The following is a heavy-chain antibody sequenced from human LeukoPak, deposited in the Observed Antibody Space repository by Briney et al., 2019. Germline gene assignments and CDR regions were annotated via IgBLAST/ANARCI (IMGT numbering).Heavy chain of an antibody. CDR2: ISSSSSTI. CDR3: VQEGPRGLAFDI. V-gene: IGHV3-48*01. Sequence: PGGSLRLSCAASGFTFSSYNMNWVRQAPRKGLEWVSYISSSSSTINYADSVKGRFTISRDNAKNSLYLQMNSLRAEDTAVYYCVQEGPRGLAFDIWGQGTKVTVSS. CDR1: GFTFSSYN. J-gene: IGHJ3*02.